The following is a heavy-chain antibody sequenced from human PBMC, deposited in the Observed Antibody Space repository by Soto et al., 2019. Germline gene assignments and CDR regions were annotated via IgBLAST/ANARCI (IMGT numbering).Heavy chain of an antibody. V-gene: IGHV3-23*01. D-gene: IGHD2-2*01. CDR3: AKSGRGIVVVPAARRYDAFDI. J-gene: IGHJ3*02. CDR2: ISGSGGST. Sequence: EVQLLESGGGLVQPGGSLRLSCAASGFTFSSYAMSWVRQAPGKGLEWVSAISGSGGSTYYADSVKGRFTISRANSKNTLYLQMNSLRAEDTAVYYCAKSGRGIVVVPAARRYDAFDIWGQGTMVTVSS. CDR1: GFTFSSYA.